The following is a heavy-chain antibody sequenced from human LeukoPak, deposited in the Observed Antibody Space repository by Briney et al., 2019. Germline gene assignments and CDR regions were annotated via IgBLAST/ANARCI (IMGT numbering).Heavy chain of an antibody. V-gene: IGHV4-59*12. CDR2: AFYSGST. CDR1: GGSINNYY. D-gene: IGHD2/OR15-2a*01. CDR3: ARVEGGLQTYYFGP. Sequence: PSETLSLTCTVSGGSINNYYWSWIRQPPGKALEWIGYAFYSGSTNYNPSLKSRVTMSVDTSKNQFSLKLSSVTAADTAVYYCARVEGGLQTYYFGPWGQGTLVTVSS. J-gene: IGHJ5*02.